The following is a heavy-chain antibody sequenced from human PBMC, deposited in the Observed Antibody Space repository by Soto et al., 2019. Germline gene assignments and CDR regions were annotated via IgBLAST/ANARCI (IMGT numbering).Heavy chain of an antibody. CDR2: ISYDGSNK. CDR3: ARTPFLSGSYYDY. V-gene: IGHV3-30*04. J-gene: IGHJ4*02. CDR1: GFTFSSYA. Sequence: GGSLRLSCAASGFTFSSYAMHWVRQAPGKGLEWVAVISYDGSNKYYADSVKGRFTISRDNSKNTLYLQMNSLRAEDTAMYYCARTPFLSGSYYDYWGQGTLVTVSS. D-gene: IGHD1-26*01.